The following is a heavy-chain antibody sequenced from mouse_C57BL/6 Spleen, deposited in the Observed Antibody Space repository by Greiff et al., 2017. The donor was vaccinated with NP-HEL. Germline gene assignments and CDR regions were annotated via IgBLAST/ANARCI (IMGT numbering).Heavy chain of an antibody. Sequence: QVQLQQSGAELARPGASVKLSCKASGYTFTSYGISWVKQRTGQGLEWIGEIYPRSGNTYYNEKFKGKATLTADKSSSTAYMELRSLTSEDSAVYFCARSYYYGSSLYYFAYWGQGTTLTVSS. CDR2: IYPRSGNT. CDR1: GYTFTSYG. CDR3: ARSYYYGSSLYYFAY. V-gene: IGHV1-81*01. J-gene: IGHJ2*01. D-gene: IGHD1-1*01.